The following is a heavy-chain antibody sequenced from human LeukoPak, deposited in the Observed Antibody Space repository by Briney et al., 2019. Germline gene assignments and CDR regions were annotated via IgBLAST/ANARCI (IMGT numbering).Heavy chain of an antibody. V-gene: IGHV4-34*01. J-gene: IGHJ4*02. D-gene: IGHD2-2*01. CDR3: ASHRQLAYCSSTSCPNY. Sequence: TSETLSLTCAVYGGSFSGYYWSWIRQPPGKGLEWIGEINHSGSTNYNPSLKSRVTISVDTSKNQFSLKLSSVTAADTAVYYCASHRQLAYCSSTSCPNYWGQGTLVTVSS. CDR2: INHSGST. CDR1: GGSFSGYY.